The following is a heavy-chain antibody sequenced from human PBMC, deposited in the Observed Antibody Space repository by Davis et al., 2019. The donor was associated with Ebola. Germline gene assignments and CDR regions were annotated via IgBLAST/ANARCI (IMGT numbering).Heavy chain of an antibody. J-gene: IGHJ6*02. CDR3: ARHYCSSTSCYYYYYYGMDV. Sequence: SETLSLTCTVSGGSISSYYWSWIRQPPGKGLEWIGYIYYSGSTNYNPSLKSRVTISVDTSKNQFSLKLSSVTAADTAVYYCARHYCSSTSCYYYYYYGMDVWGQGTTVTVSS. CDR1: GGSISSYY. D-gene: IGHD2-2*01. V-gene: IGHV4-59*08. CDR2: IYYSGST.